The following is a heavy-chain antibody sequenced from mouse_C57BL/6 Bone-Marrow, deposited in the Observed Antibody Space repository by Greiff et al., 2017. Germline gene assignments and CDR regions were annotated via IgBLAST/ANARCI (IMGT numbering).Heavy chain of an antibody. CDR3: ARSGGLRPFAY. D-gene: IGHD2-4*01. CDR2: INPNNGGT. CDR1: GYTFTDYY. V-gene: IGHV1-26*01. J-gene: IGHJ3*01. Sequence: VQLQQSGPELVKPGASVKISCKASGYTFTDYYMNWVKQSHGKSLEWIGDINPNNGGTSYNQKFKGKATLTVDKSSSTAYMELRSLTSEDSAVYYCARSGGLRPFAYWGQGTLVTVSA.